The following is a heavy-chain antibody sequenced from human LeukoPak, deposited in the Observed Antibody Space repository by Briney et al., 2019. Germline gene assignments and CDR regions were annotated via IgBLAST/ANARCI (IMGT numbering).Heavy chain of an antibody. V-gene: IGHV4-59*01. D-gene: IGHD4-11*01. Sequence: SETLSLTCTVSGGSISSYYWSWIRQPPGKGLEWIGYIYYSGSTNYNPSLKSRVTISVDTSKNQFSLKLSSVTAADTAVYYCARGAWGTVTPFDYWGQGTLVTVSS. CDR3: ARGAWGTVTPFDY. J-gene: IGHJ4*02. CDR2: IYYSGST. CDR1: GGSISSYY.